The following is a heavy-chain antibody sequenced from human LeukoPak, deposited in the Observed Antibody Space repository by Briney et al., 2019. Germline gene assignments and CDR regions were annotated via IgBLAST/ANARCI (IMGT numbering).Heavy chain of an antibody. Sequence: PSETLSLTCTVSGGSISSSSYYWGWIRQPPGKGLEWIGSIYYSGSTYYNPSLKSRVTISVDTSKNQFSLKLSSVTAADTAVYYCARGGRLSSYYYDSSGYPGAFDIWGQGTMVTVSS. CDR3: ARGGRLSSYYYDSSGYPGAFDI. J-gene: IGHJ3*02. V-gene: IGHV4-39*01. D-gene: IGHD3-22*01. CDR1: GGSISSSSYY. CDR2: IYYSGST.